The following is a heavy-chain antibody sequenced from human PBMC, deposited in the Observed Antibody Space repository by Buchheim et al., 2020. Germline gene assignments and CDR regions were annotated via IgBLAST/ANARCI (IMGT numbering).Heavy chain of an antibody. CDR3: APYCSGGSCNSLDY. CDR2: ITSSSSYI. V-gene: IGHV3-21*06. CDR1: GFTFSNFS. J-gene: IGHJ4*02. D-gene: IGHD2-15*01. Sequence: EVQLVESGGGLVKPGGSLRLSCAASGFTFSNFSMNWVRQAPGKGLEWVSSITSSSSYIFYADSVKGRFTIPRDNAKNSLYLQMNSLRAEDTAVYYCAPYCSGGSCNSLDYWGQGTL.